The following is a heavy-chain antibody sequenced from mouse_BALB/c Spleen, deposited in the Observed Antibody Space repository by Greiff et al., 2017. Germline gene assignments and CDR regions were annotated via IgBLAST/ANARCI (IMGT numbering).Heavy chain of an antibody. Sequence: QVQLQQSGAELVRPGSSVKISCKASGYAFSSYWMNWVKQRPGQGLEWIGQIYPGDGDTNYYGKFKGKATLTADKSSSTAYMQLSSLTSEDSAVYFCARGYGYPYYFDYWGQGTTLTVSS. CDR2: IYPGDGDT. CDR3: ARGYGYPYYFDY. CDR1: GYAFSSYW. J-gene: IGHJ2*01. D-gene: IGHD1-2*01. V-gene: IGHV1-80*01.